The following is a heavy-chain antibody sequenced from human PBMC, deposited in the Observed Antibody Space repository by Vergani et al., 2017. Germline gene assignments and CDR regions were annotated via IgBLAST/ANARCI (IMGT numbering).Heavy chain of an antibody. Sequence: QVQLQQWGAGLLKPSETLSLTCAVYGGSFSGYYWSWIRQPPGKGLEWIGEINHSGSTNYNPSLKSRVTISVDTSKNQFSLKLSSVTAADTAVYYCARDRGRITIFGVFGTNWFDPWGQGTLVTVSS. CDR1: GGSFSGYY. D-gene: IGHD3-3*01. CDR2: INHSGST. V-gene: IGHV4-34*01. J-gene: IGHJ5*02. CDR3: ARDRGRITIFGVFGTNWFDP.